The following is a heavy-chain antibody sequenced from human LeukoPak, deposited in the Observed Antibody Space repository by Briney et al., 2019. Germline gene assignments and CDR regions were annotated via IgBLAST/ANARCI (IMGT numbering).Heavy chain of an antibody. CDR1: GGSFSGYY. CDR2: INHSGST. J-gene: IGHJ3*02. V-gene: IGHV4-34*01. CDR3: ARGPMSLWELAFDI. Sequence: PSETLSLTCAVYGGSFSGYYWSWIRQPPGKGLEWIGEINHSGSTNYNPSLKSRVTISVDTSKNQFSLKLSSVPAADTAVYYCARGPMSLWELAFDIWGQGTMVTVSS. D-gene: IGHD1-7*01.